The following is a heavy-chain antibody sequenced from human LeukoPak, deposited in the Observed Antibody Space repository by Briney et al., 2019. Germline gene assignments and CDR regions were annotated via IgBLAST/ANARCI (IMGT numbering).Heavy chain of an antibody. CDR2: ISSSSSYI. J-gene: IGHJ4*02. V-gene: IGHV3-21*01. CDR3: ARDVVAEQLVEFDY. Sequence: GGSLRLSCAASGVTFSSYSMNWVRQAPGKGLEWVSSISSSSSYIYYAETVKGRFTISRDNAKNSPYLHMNSLRAEDTAVDYCARDVVAEQLVEFDYWGQGTLVTVSS. CDR1: GVTFSSYS. D-gene: IGHD6-6*01.